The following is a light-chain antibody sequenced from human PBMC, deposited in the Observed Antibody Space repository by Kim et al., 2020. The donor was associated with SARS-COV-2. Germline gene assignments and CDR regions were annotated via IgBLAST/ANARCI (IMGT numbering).Light chain of an antibody. CDR3: GSTSNTLDYV. CDR2: DVR. CDR1: SGDIGNSNS. J-gene: IGLJ1*01. V-gene: IGLV2-14*03. Sequence: QSALTQPVSMSGSPGQSITISCTGTSGDIGNSNSVSWYQQHSGEAPRLIIYDVRDRPSGVSARFSGSKSANMASLTISGLRSEDEADYYCGSTSNTLDYVFGSGTKVTVL.